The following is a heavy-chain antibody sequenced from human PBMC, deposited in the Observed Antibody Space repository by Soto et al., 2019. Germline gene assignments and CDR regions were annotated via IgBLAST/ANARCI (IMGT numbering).Heavy chain of an antibody. CDR1: GGSISSGGYS. V-gene: IGHV4-30-2*01. D-gene: IGHD2-2*01. CDR2: IYHSGST. Sequence: LSLTCAVSGGSISSGGYSWSWIRQPPGKGLEWIGYIYHSGSTYYNPSLKSRVTISVDRSKNQFSLKLSSVTAADTAVYYCARRAIVVVPAAAGGWFDPWGQGTLVTAPQ. J-gene: IGHJ5*02. CDR3: ARRAIVVVPAAAGGWFDP.